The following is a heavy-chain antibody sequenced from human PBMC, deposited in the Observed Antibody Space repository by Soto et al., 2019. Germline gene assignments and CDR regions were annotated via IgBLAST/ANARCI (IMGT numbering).Heavy chain of an antibody. V-gene: IGHV4-34*01. CDR3: ARGLLEFPNDFWSGYKPPYYFDY. CDR2: INHSGST. Sequence: SETLSLTCTVYGGSFSGYYWSWIRQPPGKGLEWIGEINHSGSTNYNPSLKSRVTISVDTSKNQFSLKLSSVTAADTAVYYCARGLLEFPNDFWSGYKPPYYFDYWGQGTLVTVSS. J-gene: IGHJ4*02. D-gene: IGHD3-3*01. CDR1: GGSFSGYY.